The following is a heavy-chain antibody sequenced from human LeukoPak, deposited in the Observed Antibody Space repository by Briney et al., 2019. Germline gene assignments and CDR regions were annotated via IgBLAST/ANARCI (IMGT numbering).Heavy chain of an antibody. V-gene: IGHV1-46*01. D-gene: IGHD2-15*01. CDR1: GYTFTSYY. CDR2: INPSGGST. Sequence: ASVKVSCKASGYTFTSYYMHWVRQAPGQGLEWMGIINPSGGSTSYAQKFQGRVTMTRDTSTSTVYMELSSLRSEDTAVYYCARGGCSGGSCYSSWFDPWGQGTLVTVSS. CDR3: ARGGCSGGSCYSSWFDP. J-gene: IGHJ5*02.